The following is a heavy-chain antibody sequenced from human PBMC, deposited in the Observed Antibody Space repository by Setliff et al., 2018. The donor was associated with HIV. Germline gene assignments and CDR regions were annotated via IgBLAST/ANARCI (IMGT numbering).Heavy chain of an antibody. CDR3: ARDTLWFGAPGAFGI. V-gene: IGHV4-39*07. CDR2: IYHSGST. Sequence: PSETLSLTCTVSGGSVSSGSYHWGWIRQPPGKGLEWIGSIYHSGSTYYNPSLKSRVAISVDTSKSQFSLRLTSVTAADTAVYYCARDTLWFGAPGAFGIWGQGTMVTVSS. CDR1: GGSVSSGSYH. D-gene: IGHD3-10*01. J-gene: IGHJ3*02.